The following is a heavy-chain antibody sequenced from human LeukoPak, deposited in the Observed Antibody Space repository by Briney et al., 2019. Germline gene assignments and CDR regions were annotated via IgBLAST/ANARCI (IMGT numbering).Heavy chain of an antibody. CDR2: IWYDGSNK. V-gene: IGHV3-33*01. CDR1: GFTFSSYG. CDR3: ARDGLSPRDAFDI. J-gene: IGHJ3*02. Sequence: GGSLRLSCAASGFTFSSYGMHWVRQAPGKGLEWVAVIWYDGSNKYYADSVKGRFTISRDNPKNTLYLQMNSLRAEDTAVYYCARDGLSPRDAFDIWGQGTMVTVSS.